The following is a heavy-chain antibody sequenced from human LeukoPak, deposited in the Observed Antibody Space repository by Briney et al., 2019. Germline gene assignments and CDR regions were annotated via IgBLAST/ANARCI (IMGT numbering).Heavy chain of an antibody. V-gene: IGHV4-59*01. CDR1: GGSISSYY. CDR3: ARGGWDYAILTGYYRRYFDY. Sequence: PSETLSLTCTVSGGSISSYYWSWIRQPPGKGLEWIGYIYYSGSSNYNPSLKSRVTISVDTSKNQFSLKLSSVTAADTAVYYCARGGWDYAILTGYYRRYFDYWGQGTLVTVSS. CDR2: IYYSGSS. J-gene: IGHJ4*02. D-gene: IGHD3-9*01.